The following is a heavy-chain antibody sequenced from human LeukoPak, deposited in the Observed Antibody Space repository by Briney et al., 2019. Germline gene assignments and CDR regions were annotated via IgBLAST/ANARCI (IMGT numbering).Heavy chain of an antibody. CDR3: AKDRSSGWYGAXXI. J-gene: IGHJ3*02. CDR2: ISGSGGST. D-gene: IGHD6-19*01. Sequence: PGGSLRLSCAASGFTFSSYAMSWVRQAPGKGLEWVSSISGSGGSTYYSDSVKGRFTISRDNSKNTLYLQLNSLRAEDTAVYYCAKDRSSGWYGAXXIWGQGTMVIVSS. V-gene: IGHV3-23*01. CDR1: GFTFSSYA.